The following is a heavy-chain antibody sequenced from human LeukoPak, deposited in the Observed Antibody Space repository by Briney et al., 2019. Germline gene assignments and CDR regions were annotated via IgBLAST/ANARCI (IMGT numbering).Heavy chain of an antibody. J-gene: IGHJ4*02. Sequence: PSETLSLTCAVYGRSFSGYFWSWVRQPPSKGLEWIGEINHSGSTNYNPSLESRVTISEDTSKNQFSLKLSSVTAADTAGYYCSGVPPRDFGCSGFYFNYWGQGTLVTVSS. CDR1: GRSFSGYF. CDR2: INHSGST. D-gene: IGHD2-15*01. CDR3: SGVPPRDFGCSGFYFNY. V-gene: IGHV4-34*01.